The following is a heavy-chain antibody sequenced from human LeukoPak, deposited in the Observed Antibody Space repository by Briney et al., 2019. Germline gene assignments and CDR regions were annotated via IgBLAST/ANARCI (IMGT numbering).Heavy chain of an antibody. CDR3: AAMTTATMYSYFFDS. CDR1: GGSISNYY. D-gene: IGHD4-17*01. CDR2: AADSGST. V-gene: IGHV4-59*01. J-gene: IGHJ4*02. Sequence: SEALSLTCTVSGGSISNYYWSWIRQPPGKGLEWIGYAADSGSTNYNPSLKSRVTISVDSSTNHFSLRLTSVTAADTAIYYCAAMTTATMYSYFFDSWGQGTLLTVSS.